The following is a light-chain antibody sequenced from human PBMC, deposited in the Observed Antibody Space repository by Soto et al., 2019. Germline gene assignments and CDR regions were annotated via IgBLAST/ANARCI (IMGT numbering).Light chain of an antibody. V-gene: IGLV2-8*01. Sequence: QSALTQPPSASGSPGQSVTISCTGTTSDVGTYDSVSWYQQHPGKAPKLIIYEVNKRPSGVPDRFSGSKSGNTASLTVSGLQAEDEIHYYCASYAGSNNLLFGGGTQLTVL. CDR1: TSDVGTYDS. CDR2: EVN. CDR3: ASYAGSNNLL. J-gene: IGLJ3*02.